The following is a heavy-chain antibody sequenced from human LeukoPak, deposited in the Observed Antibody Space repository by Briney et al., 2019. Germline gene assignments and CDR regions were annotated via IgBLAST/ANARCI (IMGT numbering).Heavy chain of an antibody. CDR1: GGSFSGYY. Sequence: PSETLSLTCAVYGGSFSGYYWSWIRQPPGKGLEWIGEINHSGSTNYNPSLKSRATISVDTSKNQFSLKLSSVTAADTAVYYCARGLRRMFDYWGQGTLVTVSS. V-gene: IGHV4-34*01. J-gene: IGHJ4*02. CDR3: ARGLRRMFDY. CDR2: INHSGST.